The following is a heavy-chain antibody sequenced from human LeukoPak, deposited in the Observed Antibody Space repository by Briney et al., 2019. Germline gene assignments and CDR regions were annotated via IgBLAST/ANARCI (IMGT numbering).Heavy chain of an antibody. Sequence: PGGSLRLSCAASGFTFSSYSMNWVRQAPGKGLEWVSYISSSGSTIYYADSVKGRFTISRDNAKNSLYLQMNSLRAEDTAIYYCARDWAGRAFDIWGQGTMVTVSS. J-gene: IGHJ3*02. D-gene: IGHD3-10*01. CDR1: GFTFSSYS. CDR2: ISSSGSTI. V-gene: IGHV3-48*04. CDR3: ARDWAGRAFDI.